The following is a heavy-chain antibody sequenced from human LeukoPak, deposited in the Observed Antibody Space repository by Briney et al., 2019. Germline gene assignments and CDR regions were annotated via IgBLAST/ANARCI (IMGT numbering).Heavy chain of an antibody. D-gene: IGHD6-13*01. J-gene: IGHJ4*02. V-gene: IGHV3-30*02. CDR2: IWYDGSQK. CDR1: GFTFNKFG. Sequence: PGGSLRLSCAASGFTFNKFGVHWVRQAPGKGLEWVAVIWYDGSQKYYADSVKGRFTISRDNSKNTLYLQMNSLRAEDTAVYYCAKDASFAAAALGYWGQGTLVTVSS. CDR3: AKDASFAAAALGY.